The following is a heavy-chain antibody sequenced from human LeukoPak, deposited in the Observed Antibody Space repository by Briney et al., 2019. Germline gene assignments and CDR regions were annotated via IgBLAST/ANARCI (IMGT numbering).Heavy chain of an antibody. CDR1: GLTFSSYG. D-gene: IGHD1-14*01. J-gene: IGHJ4*02. CDR2: ISGSGGST. CDR3: AIRTGRIPYYFDY. Sequence: GGTLRLSCAASGLTFSSYGMGWVRQAPGKGLEWVSAISGSGGSTYYADSVRGRFTISRDNSKNTLYLQMSSLRAEDTAVYYCAIRTGRIPYYFDYWGQGTLVTVSS. V-gene: IGHV3-23*01.